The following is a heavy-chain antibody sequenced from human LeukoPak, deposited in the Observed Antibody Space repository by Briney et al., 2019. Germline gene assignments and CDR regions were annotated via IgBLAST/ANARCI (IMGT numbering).Heavy chain of an antibody. J-gene: IGHJ4*02. CDR3: ARDACSSTSCYSVY. Sequence: PGGSLRLSCAASGFTFSSYSMNWVRQAPGKGLEWVSSISSSSSYIYYADSVKGRFTISRDNAKNSLYLQMNSLRAEDTAVYYCARDACSSTSCYSVYWGQGTLVTVSS. V-gene: IGHV3-21*01. CDR1: GFTFSSYS. D-gene: IGHD2-2*02. CDR2: ISSSSSYI.